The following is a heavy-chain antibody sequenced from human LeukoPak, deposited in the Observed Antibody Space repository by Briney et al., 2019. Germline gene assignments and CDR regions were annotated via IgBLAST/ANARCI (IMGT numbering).Heavy chain of an antibody. CDR3: ARMSSTEIYYFYYMNV. D-gene: IGHD5/OR15-5a*01. Sequence: GGSLRLSCAPPVFTPGDYTIHWVRQTPEKGLGWGSGISWDSGSIGYADSVKGRFTISRGNSKNTLYLQVDSLRAEDTAVYYCARMSSTEIYYFYYMNVWGKGATVTVSS. CDR2: ISWDSGSI. J-gene: IGHJ6*03. CDR1: VFTPGDYT. V-gene: IGHV3-9*02.